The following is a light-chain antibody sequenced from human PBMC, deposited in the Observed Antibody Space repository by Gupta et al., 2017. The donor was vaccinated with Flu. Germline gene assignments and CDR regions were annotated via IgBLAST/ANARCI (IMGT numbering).Light chain of an antibody. CDR1: AVPNQY. CDR2: KDT. Sequence: TCSGDAVPNQYTYWYQQKRGQAPVLLIYKDTERPSGIPERFSASSSGTTVTLTINGVQAEDEGDYYCQSADSTAWVFGGGTKLTVL. CDR3: QSADSTAWV. J-gene: IGLJ3*02. V-gene: IGLV3-25*03.